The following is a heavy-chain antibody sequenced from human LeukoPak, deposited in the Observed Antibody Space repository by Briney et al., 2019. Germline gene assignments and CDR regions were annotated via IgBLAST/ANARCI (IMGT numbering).Heavy chain of an antibody. Sequence: SETLSLTCAVYGGSFSGYYWSWIRQPPGKGLEWIGEINHSGSTNYNPSLKSRVTISVDTSKNQFSLKLSSVTAADTAVYFCARAGEVIVFDSKFDYWGQGTLVTVSS. J-gene: IGHJ4*02. CDR2: INHSGST. V-gene: IGHV4-34*01. CDR1: GGSFSGYY. CDR3: ARAGEVIVFDSKFDY. D-gene: IGHD2-21*01.